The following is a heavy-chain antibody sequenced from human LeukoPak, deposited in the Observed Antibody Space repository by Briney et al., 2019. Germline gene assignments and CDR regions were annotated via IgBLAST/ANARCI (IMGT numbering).Heavy chain of an antibody. Sequence: GGSLRLSCAASGFTFSDYWMHWVRQAPGKGLVWVSRISSDGSRVTYADSVQGRFTISRDNAKNTLYLQMNSLRAEDTAVYYCARGGSYKTSALGYWGQGTLVTVSS. D-gene: IGHD1-26*01. CDR1: GFTFSDYW. CDR2: ISSDGSRV. CDR3: ARGGSYKTSALGY. J-gene: IGHJ4*02. V-gene: IGHV3-74*01.